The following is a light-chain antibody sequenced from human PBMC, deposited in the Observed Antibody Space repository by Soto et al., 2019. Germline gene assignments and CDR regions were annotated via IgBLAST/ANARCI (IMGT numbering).Light chain of an antibody. Sequence: ENVLTQSPGTLSLSPGERATLSCRASQTVSSTYLAWYQQKPGQAPRLLIYGASSRATGIPDRFSGTVSGTDFTLTISRLEPEDFAVYFCQQYGSSLTWTFGQGTKVDIK. CDR2: GAS. CDR1: QTVSSTY. CDR3: QQYGSSLTWT. J-gene: IGKJ1*01. V-gene: IGKV3-20*01.